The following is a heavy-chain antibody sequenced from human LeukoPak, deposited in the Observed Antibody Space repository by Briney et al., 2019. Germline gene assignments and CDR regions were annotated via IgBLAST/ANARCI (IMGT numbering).Heavy chain of an antibody. D-gene: IGHD1-1*01. CDR1: VFTFSNFW. CDR3: ARGDDFSADH. Sequence: VGSLRLSCATSVFTFSNFWMSWVRQAPGRGLEWVANIHPEGNEKYRVESVKGRFTISRDNTRDLLFLQMNGLRVEDTAVYYCARGDDFSADHCGQGTLVTVSS. V-gene: IGHV3-7*04. CDR2: IHPEGNEK. J-gene: IGHJ4*02.